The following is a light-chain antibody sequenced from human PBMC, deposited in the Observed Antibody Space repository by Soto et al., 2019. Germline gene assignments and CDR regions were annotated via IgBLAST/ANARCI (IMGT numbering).Light chain of an antibody. Sequence: DIQMTQSPSSLSAPVGDRVTITCRASQSISSYLNWYQQKPGKVPKLLIYAASSLQSGVPSRFSGSGSGTDFTLTISSLQPEDFATYYFQQTYSTPYTFGQGTKLEIK. V-gene: IGKV1-39*01. J-gene: IGKJ2*01. CDR1: QSISSY. CDR2: AAS. CDR3: QQTYSTPYT.